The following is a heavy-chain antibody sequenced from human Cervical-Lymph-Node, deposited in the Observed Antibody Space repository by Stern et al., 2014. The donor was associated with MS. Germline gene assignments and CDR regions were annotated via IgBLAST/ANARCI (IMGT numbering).Heavy chain of an antibody. D-gene: IGHD2-21*02. V-gene: IGHV1-69*01. CDR1: GGTFSSYG. J-gene: IGHJ6*02. CDR2: IIPLFGTA. CDR3: ARDGDFGSRYGMDV. Sequence: VQLVESGAVLKKPGSSVKVSCKASGGTFSSYGISWVRQAPRQGLEWIGGIIPLFGTANYARRFQGRVTLTADLSTSKPYLWPSSLRAEDTAVYFCARDGDFGSRYGMDVWGQGTTVTVSS.